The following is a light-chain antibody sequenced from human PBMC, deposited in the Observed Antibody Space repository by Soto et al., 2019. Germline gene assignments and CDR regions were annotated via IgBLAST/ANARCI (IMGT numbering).Light chain of an antibody. Sequence: DIQMTQSPSSLSASVGDRVTITCRASQSISSYLNWYQQKPGKAPKLLIYAASSLQSGVPSRFSGSGSGTDFTLTISRLQPEDFATYYCKQSYSTPFTFGPGTKVDIK. J-gene: IGKJ3*01. CDR1: QSISSY. CDR3: KQSYSTPFT. V-gene: IGKV1-39*01. CDR2: AAS.